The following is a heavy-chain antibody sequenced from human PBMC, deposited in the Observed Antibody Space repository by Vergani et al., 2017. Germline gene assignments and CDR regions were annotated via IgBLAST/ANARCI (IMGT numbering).Heavy chain of an antibody. V-gene: IGHV4-34*01. D-gene: IGHD3-3*01. Sequence: QVQLQESGPGLVKPSGTLSLTCAVYGGSFSGYYWSWIRQPPGKGLEWIGEINHSGSTNYNPSLKSRVTISVDTSKNQFSLKLSSVTAADTAVYYCARDRGFGVATPKYYYYGMDVWGQGTTVTVSS. J-gene: IGHJ6*02. CDR1: GGSFSGYY. CDR3: ARDRGFGVATPKYYYYGMDV. CDR2: INHSGST.